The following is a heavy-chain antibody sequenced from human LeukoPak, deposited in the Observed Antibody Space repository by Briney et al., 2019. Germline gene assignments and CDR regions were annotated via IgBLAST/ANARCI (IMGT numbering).Heavy chain of an antibody. Sequence: SETLSLTCAVYGGSFSGYYWSWIRQPPGKGLEWIGEINHSGSTNYNPSLKSRATISVDTSKNQFSLKLSSVTAADTAVYYCARGGPKVLYYYYYYYMDVWGKGTTVTISS. CDR2: INHSGST. D-gene: IGHD3-16*01. CDR3: ARGGPKVLYYYYYYYMDV. V-gene: IGHV4-34*01. CDR1: GGSFSGYY. J-gene: IGHJ6*03.